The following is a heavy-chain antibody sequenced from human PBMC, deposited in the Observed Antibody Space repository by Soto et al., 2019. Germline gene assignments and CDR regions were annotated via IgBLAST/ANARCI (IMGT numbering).Heavy chain of an antibody. D-gene: IGHD3-10*01. V-gene: IGHV2-5*02. CDR2: IYWDDDK. CDR1: GFSLSTSGVG. Sequence: SGPTLVKPTQTLTLTCTFSGFSLSTSGVGVGWIRQPPGKALEWLALIYWDDDKRYSPSLKGRLTITKDTSKNQVVLIMTNMDPVDTATYYCAHRRGPGSYGSGYGWFDPWGQGTLVTVSS. J-gene: IGHJ5*02. CDR3: AHRRGPGSYGSGYGWFDP.